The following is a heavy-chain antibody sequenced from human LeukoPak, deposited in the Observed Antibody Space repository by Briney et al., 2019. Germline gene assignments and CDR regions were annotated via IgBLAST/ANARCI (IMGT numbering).Heavy chain of an antibody. J-gene: IGHJ4*02. V-gene: IGHV3-30*19. CDR3: ARDPDEGGTNLYYFDY. CDR1: GFTFSSYG. CDR2: IWYDGSNK. Sequence: QPGGSLRLSCAASGFTFSSYGMHWVRQAPGKGLEWVAVIWYDGSNKYYADSVKGRFTISRDNSKNTLYLQMNSLRAEDTAVYYCARDPDEGGTNLYYFDYWGQGTLVTVSS. D-gene: IGHD2-2*01.